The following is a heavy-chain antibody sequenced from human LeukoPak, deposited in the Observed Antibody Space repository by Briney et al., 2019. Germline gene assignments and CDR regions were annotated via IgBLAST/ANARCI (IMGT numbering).Heavy chain of an antibody. D-gene: IGHD5-12*01. CDR1: GYTFTGHY. Sequence: GASVKVSCKASGYTFTGHYMHWVRQAPGQGLEWMGWINPDSGGTNYAQKFQGRVTVTRDTSISTAYMELTRLRSDDTAVYYCARAYSGYECDYWGQGTLVTVSS. V-gene: IGHV1-2*02. CDR3: ARAYSGYECDY. J-gene: IGHJ4*02. CDR2: INPDSGGT.